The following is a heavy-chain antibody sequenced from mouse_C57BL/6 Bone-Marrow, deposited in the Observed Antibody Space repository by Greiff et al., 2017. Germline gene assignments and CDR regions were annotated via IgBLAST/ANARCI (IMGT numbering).Heavy chain of an antibody. CDR1: GYTFTSYW. Sequence: VQLQQPGAELVKPGASVKLSCKASGYTFTSYWMQWVKQRPGQGLEWIGEIDPSDSYTNYNQKFKGKATLTVDTSSNTAYMQLSSLTSEDSAVCCCAGGLPYFDYWGQGTTLTVSS. V-gene: IGHV1-50*01. D-gene: IGHD2-2*01. CDR3: AGGLPYFDY. J-gene: IGHJ2*01. CDR2: IDPSDSYT.